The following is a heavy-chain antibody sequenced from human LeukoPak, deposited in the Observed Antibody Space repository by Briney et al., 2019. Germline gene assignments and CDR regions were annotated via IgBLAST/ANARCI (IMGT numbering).Heavy chain of an antibody. CDR3: ARHSGIAAAPFDY. V-gene: IGHV4-38-2*01. J-gene: IGHJ4*02. CDR2: IYHSGST. CDR1: GYSISSGYY. Sequence: PSETLSLTCAVSGYSISSGYYWGWIRQPPGKGLEWIGSIYHSGSTYYNPSLKSRVTISVDTSKNQFSLKLSSVTAADMAVYYCARHSGIAAAPFDYWGQGTLVTVSS. D-gene: IGHD6-13*01.